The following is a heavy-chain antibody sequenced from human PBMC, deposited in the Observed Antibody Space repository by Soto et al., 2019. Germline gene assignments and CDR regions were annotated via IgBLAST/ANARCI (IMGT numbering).Heavy chain of an antibody. V-gene: IGHV4-30-4*01. CDR3: ARVAGVAYCGGDCYHFDY. CDR2: ISYRVDT. D-gene: IGHD2-21*02. J-gene: IGHJ4*02. Sequence: QVQLQESGPGLVKPSQTLSLTCTVSGDSFSSDDYYWSWIRQPPGKGLEWIGYISYRVDTYYSPSLKSRVTMSIGTSKNQFSLNVSSVTAADTAVYYCARVAGVAYCGGDCYHFDYWGQGTLVTVSS. CDR1: GDSFSSDDYY.